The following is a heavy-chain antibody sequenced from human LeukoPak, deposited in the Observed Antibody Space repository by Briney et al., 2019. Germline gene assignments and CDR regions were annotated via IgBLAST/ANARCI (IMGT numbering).Heavy chain of an antibody. CDR3: ARDRLLGPKGVSPIAAAGTPGYGMDV. Sequence: ASVKVSCKASGYTFTSYYMHWVRQAPGQGLEWMGIINPSGGSTSYAQKFQGRVTMTRDTSTSTVYMELSSLRSEDTAVYYCARDRLLGPKGVSPIAAAGTPGYGMDVWGQGTTVTVSS. V-gene: IGHV1-46*01. D-gene: IGHD6-13*01. CDR1: GYTFTSYY. J-gene: IGHJ6*02. CDR2: INPSGGST.